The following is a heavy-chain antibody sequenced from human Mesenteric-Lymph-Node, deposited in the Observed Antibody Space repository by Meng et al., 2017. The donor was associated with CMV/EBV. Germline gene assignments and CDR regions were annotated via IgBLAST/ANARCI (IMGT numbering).Heavy chain of an antibody. Sequence: GGSLRLSCAASGFTFSDYYMSWIRQAPGKGLEWISYISNTGVTTYYADSVKGRFTIYRDNAKNSLYLQTNSLRAEDTAMYYCARDLPQRGGFWSGFDAFDLWGQGTMVTVSS. CDR2: ISNTGVTT. J-gene: IGHJ3*01. CDR1: GFTFSDYY. D-gene: IGHD3-3*01. CDR3: ARDLPQRGGFWSGFDAFDL. V-gene: IGHV3-11*01.